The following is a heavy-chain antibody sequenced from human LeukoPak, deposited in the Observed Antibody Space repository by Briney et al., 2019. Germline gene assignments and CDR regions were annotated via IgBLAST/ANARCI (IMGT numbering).Heavy chain of an antibody. J-gene: IGHJ4*02. Sequence: GGSLRLSCAASGFTFSSYWMNWVRQAPGKGLEWVANIKQDGSEKYYVDSVKGRFTISRDNAKNSLYLQMNSLRAEDTAVYYCARDVSDEYDSASRIHLDFWGRGSLVTVSS. CDR2: IKQDGSEK. CDR1: GFTFSSYW. V-gene: IGHV3-7*01. CDR3: ARDVSDEYDSASRIHLDF. D-gene: IGHD2/OR15-2a*01.